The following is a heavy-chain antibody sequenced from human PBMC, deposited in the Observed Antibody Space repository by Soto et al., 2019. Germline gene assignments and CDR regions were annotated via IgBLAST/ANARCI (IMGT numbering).Heavy chain of an antibody. D-gene: IGHD6-6*01. V-gene: IGHV3-23*01. CDR1: GITFGSRA. CDR3: AKIAARGVFDY. J-gene: IGHJ4*02. Sequence: EVQLLESGGDLIQPGGSLRLSCVASGITFGSRAMSWVRQAPGEGLEWVSAISGSGGSTYYADSVKGRFTISRDNSKNTLYLQMNSLRAEDTAVYYCAKIAARGVFDYWGQGTLVTVSS. CDR2: ISGSGGST.